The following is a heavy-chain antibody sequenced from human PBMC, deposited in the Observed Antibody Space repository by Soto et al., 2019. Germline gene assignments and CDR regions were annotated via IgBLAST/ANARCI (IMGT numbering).Heavy chain of an antibody. J-gene: IGHJ5*02. V-gene: IGHV3-21*01. CDR2: ISSSSSYI. CDR1: GFTFSSYS. D-gene: IGHD1-26*01. Sequence: GGSLRLSCAASGFTFSSYSMNWVRQAPGKGLEWVSSISSSSSYIYYADSVKGRFTISRDNAKNSLYLQMNSLRAEDTAVYYCERDGKNSGSYFRFDPWGQGTLVTVSS. CDR3: ERDGKNSGSYFRFDP.